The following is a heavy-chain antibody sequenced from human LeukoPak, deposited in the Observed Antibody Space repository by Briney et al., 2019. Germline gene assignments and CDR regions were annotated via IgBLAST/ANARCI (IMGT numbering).Heavy chain of an antibody. CDR1: GYTFSDYY. Sequence: ASLKVSCKASGYTFSDYYMHLVRQAPGQGLEWMGWINPNSGGTNYAQNFQGRVTMTRDTSISTAYMDLSSLRFDDTAVYYCARRRGTYLDYWGQGSLVTVSS. D-gene: IGHD3-16*01. V-gene: IGHV1-2*02. CDR3: ARRRGTYLDY. CDR2: INPNSGGT. J-gene: IGHJ4*02.